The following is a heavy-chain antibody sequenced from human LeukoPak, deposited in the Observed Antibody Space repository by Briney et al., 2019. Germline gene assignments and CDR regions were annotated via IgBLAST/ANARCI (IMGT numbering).Heavy chain of an antibody. CDR3: AKVFSPINDAFDI. V-gene: IGHV3-30*18. CDR1: GFTFSSYG. CDR2: ISYDGSNK. D-gene: IGHD5-24*01. Sequence: GRSLRLSCAASGFTFSSYGMHWVRQAPGKGLEWVAVISYDGSNKYYADSVKGRFTISRDNSKNTLYLQMNSLRAEDTAVYYCAKVFSPINDAFDIWGQGTMVTVSS. J-gene: IGHJ3*02.